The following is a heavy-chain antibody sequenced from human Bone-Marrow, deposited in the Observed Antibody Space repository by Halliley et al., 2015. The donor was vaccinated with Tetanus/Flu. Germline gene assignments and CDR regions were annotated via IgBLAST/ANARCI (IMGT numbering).Heavy chain of an antibody. Sequence: LDWVSVMSSDGSNKNCADSVKGRFTISRDNSKNTLNLQRNSLRDEGTAVYYCGRAHTVVDTLDFWGQGTLVTVSS. V-gene: IGHV3-30-3*01. J-gene: IGHJ4*02. D-gene: IGHD4-17*01. CDR2: MSSDGSNK. CDR3: GRAHTVVDTLDF.